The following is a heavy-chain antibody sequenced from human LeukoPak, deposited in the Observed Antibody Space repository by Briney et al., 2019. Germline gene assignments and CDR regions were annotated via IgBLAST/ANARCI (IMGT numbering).Heavy chain of an antibody. Sequence: GASVKVSCKASGYTFTGYYMHWVRQAPGQGLEWMGWISAYNGNTNYAQKLQGRVTMTTDTSTSTAYMELRSLRSDDTAVYYCARDRLTMGNWFDPWGQGTLVTVSS. CDR1: GYTFTGYY. V-gene: IGHV1-18*04. CDR3: ARDRLTMGNWFDP. J-gene: IGHJ5*02. CDR2: ISAYNGNT. D-gene: IGHD3-10*01.